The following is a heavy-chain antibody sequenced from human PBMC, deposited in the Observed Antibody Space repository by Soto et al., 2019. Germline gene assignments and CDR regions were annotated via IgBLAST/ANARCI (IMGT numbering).Heavy chain of an antibody. J-gene: IGHJ6*03. CDR3: ATYEGSITIFGVYYMDV. Sequence: QVQLVQSGAEVKKPGASVKVSCKVSGYTLTELSMHWVRQAPGKGLEWVGGFDPEDGETIYAQKFQSRVTMTEDTSTDTAYMELSSLRSEDTAVYYCATYEGSITIFGVYYMDVWGKGTTVTVSS. D-gene: IGHD3-3*01. CDR1: GYTLTELS. CDR2: FDPEDGET. V-gene: IGHV1-24*01.